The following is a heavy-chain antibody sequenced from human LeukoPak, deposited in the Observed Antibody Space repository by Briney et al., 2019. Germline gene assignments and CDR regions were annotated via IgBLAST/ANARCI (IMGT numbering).Heavy chain of an antibody. D-gene: IGHD1-26*01. Sequence: SQTLSLTCAISGDSVSSNSAAWNWIRQCPSRGLEWLRRTYYRSKWYNDYAVSVKSRITINPDTSKNQFSLQLNSVTPEDTAVYYCARGEVVGATVAFDIWGQGTMVTVSS. V-gene: IGHV6-1*01. CDR3: ARGEVVGATVAFDI. CDR1: GDSVSSNSAA. CDR2: TYYRSKWYN. J-gene: IGHJ3*02.